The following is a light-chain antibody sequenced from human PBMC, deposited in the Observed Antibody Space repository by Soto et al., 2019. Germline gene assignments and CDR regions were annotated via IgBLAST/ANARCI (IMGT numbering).Light chain of an antibody. CDR3: QTWGTAVVV. V-gene: IGLV4-69*01. Sequence: QLVLTQSPSASASLGASVKLTCTLSSGHSSYAIAWHQQQPEKGPRYLMKLNSDGSHSKGDGIPDRFSGSSSGAERYLTISSLQSEDEADYYCQTWGTAVVVFGGGTKRTVL. CDR1: SGHSSYA. J-gene: IGLJ2*01. CDR2: LNSDGSH.